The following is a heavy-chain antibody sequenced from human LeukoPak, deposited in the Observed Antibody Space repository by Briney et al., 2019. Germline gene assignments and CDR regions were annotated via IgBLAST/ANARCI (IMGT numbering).Heavy chain of an antibody. V-gene: IGHV3-74*01. CDR1: GFTFSSYW. CDR2: TNPDGSIT. Sequence: GGSLRLSCAVSGFTFSSYWMHWVRQAPGKGLVWVSLTNPDGSITGYADSVRGRFTISRDNAKNTVFLQMNGLRAEDTAVYYCAKDLLRGAADYWGQGALVTVSS. J-gene: IGHJ4*02. CDR3: AKDLLRGAADY. D-gene: IGHD3-10*01.